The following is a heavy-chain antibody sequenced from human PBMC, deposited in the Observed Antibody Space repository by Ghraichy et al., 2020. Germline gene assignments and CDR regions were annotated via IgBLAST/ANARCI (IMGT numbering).Heavy chain of an antibody. Sequence: SETLSLTCTVSGGSVSSGSYYWSWIRQPPGKGLEWIGYIYYSGSTNYNPSLKSRVTISVDTSKNQFSLKLSSVTAADTAVYYCARESGYSGYDIDYWGQGTLVTVSS. CDR3: ARESGYSGYDIDY. V-gene: IGHV4-61*01. CDR2: IYYSGST. J-gene: IGHJ4*02. CDR1: GGSVSSGSYY. D-gene: IGHD5-12*01.